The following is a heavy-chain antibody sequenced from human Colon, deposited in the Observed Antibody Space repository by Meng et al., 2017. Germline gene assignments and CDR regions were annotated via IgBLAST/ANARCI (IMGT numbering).Heavy chain of an antibody. Sequence: VPLLQSGPGVVKPLSTFCLTCALSGDSVASNGGACNWTRQSQSRGLEWMARTYYSRKWTNYYAVSVKGSKNIDVDMSTNQVSMKLYSVTTEDTAVYYCARDFFVRGFDSWGQGTLVTVSS. CDR2: TYYSRKWTN. D-gene: IGHD3-10*02. CDR1: GDSVASNGGA. J-gene: IGHJ4*02. V-gene: IGHV6-1*03. CDR3: ARDFFVRGFDS.